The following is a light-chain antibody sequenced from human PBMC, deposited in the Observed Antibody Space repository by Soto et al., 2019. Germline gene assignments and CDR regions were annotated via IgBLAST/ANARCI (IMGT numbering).Light chain of an antibody. V-gene: IGLV3-9*01. J-gene: IGLJ2*01. CDR2: RDS. CDR1: NIGSKD. CDR3: QVWDSGTAV. Sequence: SYELTQPLSVSVALGQTARITCGENNIGSKDVHWYQQKPGQAPVLVIYRDSNRPSGIPERFSGSNSGNTATLTISRAHAGDEADYYCQVWDSGTAVFGGGTQLTVL.